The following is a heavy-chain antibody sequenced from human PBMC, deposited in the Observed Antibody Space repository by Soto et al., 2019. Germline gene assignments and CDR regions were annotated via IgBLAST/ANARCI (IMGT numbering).Heavy chain of an antibody. D-gene: IGHD3-22*01. CDR1: GFTFSSYG. CDR3: AKDRWLLLHDY. Sequence: QVQLVESGGGVVQPGRSLRLSCAASGFTFSSYGMHWVRQAPGKGLEWVAVISYDGSNKYYADSVKGRFTISRDNSKNTLYLQMNSLRAEDTAVYYCAKDRWLLLHDYWGQGTLVTVSS. CDR2: ISYDGSNK. J-gene: IGHJ4*02. V-gene: IGHV3-30*18.